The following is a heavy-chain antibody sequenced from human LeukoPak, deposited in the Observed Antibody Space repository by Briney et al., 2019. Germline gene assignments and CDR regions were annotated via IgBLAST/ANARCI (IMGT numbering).Heavy chain of an antibody. CDR1: GGSISSDNYY. J-gene: IGHJ6*03. Sequence: SETLSLTCTVSGGSISSDNYYWGWIRQPPGKGLEWIGYIYDSGSTNYNPSLKSRVTISVDTSKNQFSLKLSSVTAADTAVYYCARVAQATHSYFYYMDVWGTGTTVTVSS. CDR3: ARVAQATHSYFYYMDV. V-gene: IGHV4-61*01. CDR2: IYDSGST.